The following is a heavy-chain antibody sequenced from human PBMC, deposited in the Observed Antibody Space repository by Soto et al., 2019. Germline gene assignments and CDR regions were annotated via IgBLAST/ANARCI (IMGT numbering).Heavy chain of an antibody. CDR1: GFTFSSYA. V-gene: IGHV3-30-3*01. J-gene: IGHJ4*02. Sequence: GGSLRLSCAASGFTFSSYAMHWVRQAPGKGLEWVAVISYDGSNKYYADSVKGRFTISRDNSKNTLYLQMNSLRAEDTAVYYCARDQSLWEPRGDNYFDYWGQGTLVTVSS. CDR3: ARDQSLWEPRGDNYFDY. D-gene: IGHD1-26*01. CDR2: ISYDGSNK.